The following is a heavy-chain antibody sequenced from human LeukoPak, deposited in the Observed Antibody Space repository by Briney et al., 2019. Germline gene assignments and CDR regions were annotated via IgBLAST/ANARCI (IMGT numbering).Heavy chain of an antibody. D-gene: IGHD6-13*01. CDR2: INPNSGGT. CDR3: ARRIAAAGYGVGFDP. V-gene: IGHV1-2*02. J-gene: IGHJ5*02. CDR1: GNSLRDTS. Sequence: GASVKVSCKVSGNSLRDTSIHWVRQAPGQGLEWMGWINPNSGGTSYAQKFQGRVTMTRDTSISTAHMELSRLRSDDTAVYYCARRIAAAGYGVGFDPWGQGTLVTVSS.